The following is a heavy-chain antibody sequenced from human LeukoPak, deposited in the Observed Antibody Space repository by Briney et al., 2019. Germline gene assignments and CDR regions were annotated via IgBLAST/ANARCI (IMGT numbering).Heavy chain of an antibody. V-gene: IGHV3-64D*06. CDR3: VKGRWFGED. CDR1: GFTFSSYA. J-gene: IGHJ4*02. CDR2: ISSNGGST. D-gene: IGHD3-10*01. Sequence: GGSLRLSCSASGFTFSSYAMHSGRQAPGTGLEYVSAISSNGGSTYYADSVKGRFTISRVNSKNTLYLQMSSLRAENTAVYYCVKGRWFGEDWGQGTLVTVSS.